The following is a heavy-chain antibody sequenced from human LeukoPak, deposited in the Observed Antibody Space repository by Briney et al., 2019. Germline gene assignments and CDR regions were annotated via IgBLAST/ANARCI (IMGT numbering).Heavy chain of an antibody. Sequence: GASVXXXXXXSXYTFTGYYMHWVRQAPGQGLEWMGWINPNSGGKNYEQKFQGRVTITREKAISTAYMELSRLRSGDRAGYYCAGRRYCSSTSCYRDYYYMDVWGKGTTVTVSS. D-gene: IGHD2-2*01. V-gene: IGHV1-2*02. J-gene: IGHJ6*03. CDR3: AGRRYCSSTSCYRDYYYMDV. CDR1: XYTFTGYY. CDR2: INPNSGGK.